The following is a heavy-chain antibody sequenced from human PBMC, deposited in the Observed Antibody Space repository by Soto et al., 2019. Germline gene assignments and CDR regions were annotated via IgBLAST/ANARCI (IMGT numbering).Heavy chain of an antibody. D-gene: IGHD4-17*01. J-gene: IGHJ5*02. CDR3: ERYRLRWWFDP. CDR2: INHSGST. V-gene: IGHV4-34*01. CDR1: GGSFSGYY. Sequence: SETLSLTCAVYGGSFSGYYWSWIRQPPGKGLEWIGEINHSGSTNYNPSLKSRVTISVDTSKNQFSLKLSSVTAADTAVYYCERYRLRWWFDPWGQGTLVTVSS.